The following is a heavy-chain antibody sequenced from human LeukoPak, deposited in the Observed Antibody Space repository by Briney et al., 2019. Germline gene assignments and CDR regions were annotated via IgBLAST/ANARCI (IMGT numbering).Heavy chain of an antibody. V-gene: IGHV4-34*01. CDR2: INHSGST. Sequence: SETLSLTCAVYGGSFSGYYWSWIRQPPGKGLEWIGEINHSGSTNYNPSLKSRVTISVDTSKNQFSLKLSSVTAADTAAYYCARDPIDYGDYRAFDIWGQGTMVTVSS. J-gene: IGHJ3*02. CDR3: ARDPIDYGDYRAFDI. D-gene: IGHD4-17*01. CDR1: GGSFSGYY.